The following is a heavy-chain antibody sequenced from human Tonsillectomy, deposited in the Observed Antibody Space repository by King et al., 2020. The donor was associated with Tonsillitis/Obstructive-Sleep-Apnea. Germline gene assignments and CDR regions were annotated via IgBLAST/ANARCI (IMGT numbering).Heavy chain of an antibody. CDR1: GFTFDDYT. CDR2: FSCEGGST. J-gene: IGHJ4*02. CDR3: AKDIGSGWHSFDY. Sequence: VQLVESGGVVLQPGGSLRLSCVASGFTFDDYTMHLVRQAPGKGLVWGSLFSCEGGSTYYADSVKGRFTISSDNSKNSLYLQMNSLRTEDTALYYCAKDIGSGWHSFDYWGQGTLVTVSS. V-gene: IGHV3-43*01. D-gene: IGHD6-19*01.